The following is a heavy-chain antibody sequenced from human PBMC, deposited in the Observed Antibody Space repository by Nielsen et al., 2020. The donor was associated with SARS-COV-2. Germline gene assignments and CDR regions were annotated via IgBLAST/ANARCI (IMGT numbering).Heavy chain of an antibody. CDR3: ARDYGEIDY. D-gene: IGHD4-17*01. CDR1: GFTFSNYN. CDR2: ISSRSSYI. V-gene: IGHV3-21*01. Sequence: GESLKMSCAASGFTFSNYNMNWVRQAPGKGLEWVSSISSRSSYIYYADSMKGRFTISRDNAKNSLYLQMNSLRAEDTTVYYCARDYGEIDYWGQGTLVTVSS. J-gene: IGHJ4*02.